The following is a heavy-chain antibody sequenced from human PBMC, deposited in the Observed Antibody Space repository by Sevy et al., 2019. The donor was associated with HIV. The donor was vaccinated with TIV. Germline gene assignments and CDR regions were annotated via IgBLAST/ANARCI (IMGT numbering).Heavy chain of an antibody. CDR1: GFTFSSYG. V-gene: IGHV3-33*01. D-gene: IGHD3-22*01. Sequence: GGSLRLSCAASGFTFSSYGMHWVRRAPGKGLEWVAIIWYDGSNKYYVDSVKGRFTISRDNSKNTLYLQMYSLGAEDTAVYYCVSGAYYYESRTENFDYWGQGTLVTVSS. CDR3: VSGAYYYESRTENFDY. CDR2: IWYDGSNK. J-gene: IGHJ4*02.